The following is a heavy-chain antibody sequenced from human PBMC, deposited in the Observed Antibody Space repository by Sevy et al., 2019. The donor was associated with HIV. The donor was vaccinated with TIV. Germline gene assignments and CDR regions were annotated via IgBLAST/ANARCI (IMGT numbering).Heavy chain of an antibody. CDR3: ARDRLLGIAREVARGGY. D-gene: IGHD2-2*03. CDR1: GFIFSDYY. Sequence: GGSLRLTCSGSGFIFSDYYMSWIRQAPGRGLEWVSYFSGSGITYYADSVEGRFTISRDNARNSLYLQMNSLRADDTAVYYCARDRLLGIAREVARGGYWGQGTLVTVSS. CDR2: FSGSGIT. V-gene: IGHV3-11*01. J-gene: IGHJ4*02.